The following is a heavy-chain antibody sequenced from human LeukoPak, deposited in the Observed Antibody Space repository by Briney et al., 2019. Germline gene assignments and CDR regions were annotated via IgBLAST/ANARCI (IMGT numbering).Heavy chain of an antibody. CDR3: ARAQSGFWSGYCFDY. CDR2: IKQDGSEK. D-gene: IGHD3-3*01. Sequence: GSLLLSCAAAGFTFSTSWMTWVRQAPGKGLEWVANIKQDGSEKYYVDSVKGRFAASRDNAKNSLYLQMNSLRAEDTAVYYCARAQSGFWSGYCFDYWGQGTLVTVSS. J-gene: IGHJ4*02. CDR1: GFTFSTSW. V-gene: IGHV3-7*01.